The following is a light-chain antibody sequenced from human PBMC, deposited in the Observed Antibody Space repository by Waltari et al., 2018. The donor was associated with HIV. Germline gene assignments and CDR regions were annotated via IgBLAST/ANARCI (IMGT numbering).Light chain of an antibody. CDR1: QSVSRSF. V-gene: IGKV3-20*01. CDR2: GAS. J-gene: IGKJ1*01. Sequence: EIVLTQSPGSLSLSPGERAPLSCRASQSVSRSFLAWLQQKPGQAPRLLVYGASSRATDIPDRFSGSGSGTDFTLTISRLEPEDFAVYYCHQYGGSPPTFGQGTKVEIK. CDR3: HQYGGSPPT.